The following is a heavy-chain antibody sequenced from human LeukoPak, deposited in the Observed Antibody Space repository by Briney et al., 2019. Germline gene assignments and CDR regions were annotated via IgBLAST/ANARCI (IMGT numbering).Heavy chain of an antibody. Sequence: GGSLRLSCAASGFTFSSYSMNWVRQAPGKGLEWVSSISSSSNYIYYADSVKGRFTISRDNAKNSLYLQVNSLRAEDTAVYYCARLSAMLRGPEPIYYFDYWGQGTLVTVSS. V-gene: IGHV3-21*01. CDR1: GFTFSSYS. CDR2: ISSSSNYI. J-gene: IGHJ4*01. CDR3: ARLSAMLRGPEPIYYFDY. D-gene: IGHD3-10*01.